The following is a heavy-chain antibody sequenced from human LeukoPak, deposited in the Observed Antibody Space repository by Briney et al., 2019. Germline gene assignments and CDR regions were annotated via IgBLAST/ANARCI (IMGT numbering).Heavy chain of an antibody. J-gene: IGHJ5*02. Sequence: SETLSLTCTVSGGSISRYYWSWIRQPPGKGLQWIGYIYYSGSTNYNPSLKSRVSISVDTSKNQFSLKLGFVTAADTAVYYCARAPAAAGTPWENWFDPWGQGTLVTVSS. D-gene: IGHD6-13*01. CDR1: GGSISRYY. CDR2: IYYSGST. CDR3: ARAPAAAGTPWENWFDP. V-gene: IGHV4-59*01.